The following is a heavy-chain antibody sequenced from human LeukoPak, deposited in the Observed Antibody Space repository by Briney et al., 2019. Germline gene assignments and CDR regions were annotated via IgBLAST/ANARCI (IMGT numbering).Heavy chain of an antibody. CDR3: ARAVFSFGELDY. V-gene: IGHV1-2*02. D-gene: IGHD3-10*01. Sequence: ASVKVSCKASGDTFTGYYMHWVRQAPGQGLEWMGWINPNSGGTNYAQKFQGRVTMTRDTSISTAYMELSRLRSDDTAVYYCARAVFSFGELDYWGQGTLVTVSS. J-gene: IGHJ4*02. CDR1: GDTFTGYY. CDR2: INPNSGGT.